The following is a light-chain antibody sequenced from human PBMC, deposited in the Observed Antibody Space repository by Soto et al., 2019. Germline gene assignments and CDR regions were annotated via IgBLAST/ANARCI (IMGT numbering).Light chain of an antibody. J-gene: IGLJ1*01. CDR1: SSDVGSYNL. CDR3: FSYAGTYV. V-gene: IGLV2-23*02. Sequence: QSALTQPASVSGSPGQSITISYTGTSSDVGSYNLVSWYQHHSGKAPRLMIFEVTTRPAGVSNRFSGYKSGNTASLTISGVQAEDDAEDYSFSYAGTYVFGTGTKVTVL. CDR2: EVT.